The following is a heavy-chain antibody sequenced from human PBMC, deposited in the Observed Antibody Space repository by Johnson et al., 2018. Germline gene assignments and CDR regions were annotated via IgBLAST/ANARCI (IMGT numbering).Heavy chain of an antibody. CDR2: ISYDGSNK. Sequence: QVQLVQSGGGVVQPGRSLRLSCAASGFTFSSYGMHWVRQAPGKGLEWVAVISYDGSNKYYADSVKGRFTISRDNSKNTLYMQMNSLRVEDTAVYYCAKEVRFHNSGYSYYMDVWGKGTTVTVSS. J-gene: IGHJ6*03. D-gene: IGHD3-22*01. V-gene: IGHV3-30*18. CDR1: GFTFSSYG. CDR3: AKEVRFHNSGYSYYMDV.